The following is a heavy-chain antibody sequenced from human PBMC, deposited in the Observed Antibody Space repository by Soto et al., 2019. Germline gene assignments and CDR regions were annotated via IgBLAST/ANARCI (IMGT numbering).Heavy chain of an antibody. CDR2: IYHSGST. CDR3: ARDLRLGYFDY. V-gene: IGHV4-4*02. J-gene: IGHJ4*02. Sequence: QVQLQESGPGLVKPSGTLSLTCAVSNGSISSSNWWSWVRQPPGKGLEWIGQIYHSGSTNYNPSLKSRVTTSVDKSKNQFSLKLSSVTAADTAVYYCARDLRLGYFDYWGQGTLVTVSS. CDR1: NGSISSSNW. D-gene: IGHD3-16*01.